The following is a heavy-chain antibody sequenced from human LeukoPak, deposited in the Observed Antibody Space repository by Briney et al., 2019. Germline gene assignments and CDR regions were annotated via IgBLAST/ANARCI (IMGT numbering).Heavy chain of an antibody. CDR1: GGTFSSYA. CDR3: ARNLPYSSSWYYYYYYMDV. D-gene: IGHD6-13*01. CDR2: IIPIFGTA. V-gene: IGHV1-69*05. J-gene: IGHJ6*03. Sequence: SVKVSCKASGGTFSSYAISWVRQAPGQGLEWMGGIIPIFGTANYAQKFQGRVTITRNTSISTAYMELSSLRSEDTAVYYCARNLPYSSSWYYYYYYMDVWGKGTTVTVSS.